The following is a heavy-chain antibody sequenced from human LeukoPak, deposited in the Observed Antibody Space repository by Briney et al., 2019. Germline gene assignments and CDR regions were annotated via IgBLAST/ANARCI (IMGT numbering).Heavy chain of an antibody. CDR3: ATERGSYPWYFDY. Sequence: ASVKVSCKASGYTFTSYDINWVRQATGQGLEWMGGFDPEDGETIYAQKFQGRVTMTEDTSTDTAYMELSSLRSEETAVYYCATERGSYPWYFDYWGQGTLVTVSS. D-gene: IGHD1-26*01. J-gene: IGHJ4*02. CDR2: FDPEDGET. V-gene: IGHV1-24*01. CDR1: GYTFTSYD.